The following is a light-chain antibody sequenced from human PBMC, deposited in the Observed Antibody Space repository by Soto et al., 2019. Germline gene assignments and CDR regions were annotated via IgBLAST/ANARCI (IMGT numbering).Light chain of an antibody. CDR2: DAS. CDR3: QQYNSYPVT. J-gene: IGKJ1*01. CDR1: QIISSW. V-gene: IGKV1-5*01. Sequence: DIQMTQSPSTLSASVGDRVTITCRASQIISSWLAWYQQKPGKAPKLLIYDASSLESGVPSRFSGSGSGTEFTLTISSLQPDDFATYYCQQYNSYPVTFGQGTKVEIK.